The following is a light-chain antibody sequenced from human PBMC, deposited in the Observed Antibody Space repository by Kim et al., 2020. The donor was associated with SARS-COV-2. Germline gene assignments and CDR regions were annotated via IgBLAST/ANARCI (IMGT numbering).Light chain of an antibody. V-gene: IGLV2-14*03. Sequence: GLSITISCTGNSSDVGGYNYVSWYQQHPGKAPKLMIYDVSNRPSGVSNRFSGSKSGNTASLTISGLQAEDEADYYCSSYTSSSTRVFGGGTQLTVL. CDR3: SSYTSSSTRV. J-gene: IGLJ3*02. CDR2: DVS. CDR1: SSDVGGYNY.